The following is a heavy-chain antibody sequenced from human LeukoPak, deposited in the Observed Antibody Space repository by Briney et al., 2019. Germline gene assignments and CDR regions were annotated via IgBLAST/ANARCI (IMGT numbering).Heavy chain of an antibody. CDR3: ARDSDRYYYDSSGYGI. J-gene: IGHJ4*02. V-gene: IGHV1-69*04. CDR1: GGTFSSYA. CDR2: IIPILGIA. Sequence: SVKVSCKASGGTFSSYAISWVRQAPGQGLEWMGRIIPILGIANYAQKLRGRVTITADKSTSTAYMELSSLRSEDTAVYYCARDSDRYYYDSSGYGIWGQGTLVTVSS. D-gene: IGHD3-22*01.